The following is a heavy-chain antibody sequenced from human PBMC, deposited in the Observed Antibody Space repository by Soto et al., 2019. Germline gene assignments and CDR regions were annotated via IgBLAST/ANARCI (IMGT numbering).Heavy chain of an antibody. J-gene: IGHJ4*02. Sequence: ASVKVSCKASGYTFTSYGISWVRQAPGQGLEWMGWISAYNGNTNYAQKLQGRVTMTTDTSTSTAYMELRSLRSDDTAVYYCARGGLRYFDWLLSSLDYWGQGTLVTVSS. D-gene: IGHD3-9*01. CDR1: GYTFTSYG. V-gene: IGHV1-18*01. CDR3: ARGGLRYFDWLLSSLDY. CDR2: ISAYNGNT.